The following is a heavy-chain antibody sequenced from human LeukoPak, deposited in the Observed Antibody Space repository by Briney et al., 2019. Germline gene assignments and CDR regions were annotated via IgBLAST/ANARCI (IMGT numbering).Heavy chain of an antibody. CDR3: ARLRIAAAGGSYYYYGMDV. CDR2: INHSGST. CDR1: GGSFSGYY. V-gene: IGHV4-34*01. D-gene: IGHD6-13*01. J-gene: IGHJ6*02. Sequence: SETLSLTCAVYGGSFSGYYWSWIRQPPGKGLEWIGEINHSGSTNYNPSLKSRVTISVDTSKNQFSLKLSSVTAADTAVYYCARLRIAAAGGSYYYYGMDVWGQGTTVTVSS.